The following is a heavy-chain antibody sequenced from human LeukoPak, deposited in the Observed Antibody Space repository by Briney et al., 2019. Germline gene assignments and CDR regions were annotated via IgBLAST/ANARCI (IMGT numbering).Heavy chain of an antibody. CDR3: ARDRGSSSSTGY. CDR1: GFTFSSYS. CDR2: ISSSSSYI. D-gene: IGHD6-13*01. Sequence: GGSLRLSCAASGFTFSSYSMNWVRQAPGKGLEWVSSISSSSSYIYYADSVKGRFTISRDNAMNSLYLQMNSLRAEDTAVYYCARDRGSSSSTGYWGQGTLVTVSS. V-gene: IGHV3-21*01. J-gene: IGHJ4*02.